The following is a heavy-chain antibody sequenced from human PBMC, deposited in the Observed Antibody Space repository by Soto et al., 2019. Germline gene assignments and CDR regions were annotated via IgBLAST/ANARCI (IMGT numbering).Heavy chain of an antibody. J-gene: IGHJ6*02. Sequence: SETLSLTCTVSGGSVSSNSYSWGWIRQSPGKGLEWIGKIYPTGSTNYNPSLQSRVTISVDKSKNQFSLKLSSVTAADTAVYYCASVRGGYYYAMDVWGQGTTVTVSS. CDR3: ASVRGGYYYAMDV. CDR1: GGSVSSNSYS. CDR2: IYPTGST. V-gene: IGHV4-39*07. D-gene: IGHD3-10*02.